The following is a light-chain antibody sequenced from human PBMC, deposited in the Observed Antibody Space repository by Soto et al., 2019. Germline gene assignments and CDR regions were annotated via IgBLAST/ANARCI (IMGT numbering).Light chain of an antibody. V-gene: IGLV2-14*01. J-gene: IGLJ1*01. CDR2: EVS. Sequence: QSALTQPASVSGSPGQSITISCTGTSSDVGAYNYVSWYQHHPGKAPKLMIYEVSNRPSGVSNRFSGSKSGNTASLTISGLQAEDEADYYCSSYTSSSTLVFGTGTQLTVL. CDR1: SSDVGAYNY. CDR3: SSYTSSSTLV.